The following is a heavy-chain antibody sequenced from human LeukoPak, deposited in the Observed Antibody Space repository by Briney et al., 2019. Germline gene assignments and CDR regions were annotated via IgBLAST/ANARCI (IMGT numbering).Heavy chain of an antibody. CDR2: ISSMSDYK. V-gene: IGHV3-21*01. CDR1: GFTFRTYS. Sequence: GGSLRLSWEASGFTFRTYSWNWSGQVPGKGWGWVSSISSMSDYKYYADSVKGRFTISRDDAKNSLYLQMNSLRAEDTAVYYCARLPELPGFGDYWGQGTLVTVSS. D-gene: IGHD3-10*01. J-gene: IGHJ4*02. CDR3: ARLPELPGFGDY.